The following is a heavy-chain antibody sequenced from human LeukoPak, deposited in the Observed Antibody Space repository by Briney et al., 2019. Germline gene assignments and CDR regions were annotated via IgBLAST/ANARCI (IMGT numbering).Heavy chain of an antibody. CDR2: ISPYNGNT. Sequence: GASVKLSCKASGYTFTSYGISWVRQAPGQGLEWMGWISPYNGNTNYAPKLQGRLTMTTGTSTSTAYMELRSMRSDDTAVYYCARDRQCGYWGQGTLVTVSS. CDR1: GYTFTSYG. V-gene: IGHV1-18*01. CDR3: ARDRQCGY. J-gene: IGHJ4*02. D-gene: IGHD2-21*01.